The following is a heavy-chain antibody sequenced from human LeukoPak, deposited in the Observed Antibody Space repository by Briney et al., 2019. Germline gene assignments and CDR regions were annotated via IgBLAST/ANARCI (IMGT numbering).Heavy chain of an antibody. V-gene: IGHV4-59*01. Sequence: SETLSLTCTVSGSSISNYYWGWIRQAPGKGLEWIGEIYHSGSTNYNPSLKSRVTISVDTSKNQFSLKLSSVTAADTAVYYCAREPLMTTVTTGWYFDLWGRGTLVTVSS. CDR2: IYHSGST. CDR1: GSSISNYY. CDR3: AREPLMTTVTTGWYFDL. J-gene: IGHJ2*01. D-gene: IGHD4-17*01.